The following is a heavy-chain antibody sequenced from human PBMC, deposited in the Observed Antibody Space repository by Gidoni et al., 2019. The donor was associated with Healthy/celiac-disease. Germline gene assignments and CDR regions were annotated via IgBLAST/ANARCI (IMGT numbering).Heavy chain of an antibody. CDR3: ARGSYYYGSGIGY. D-gene: IGHD3-10*01. CDR2: ISYDGSNK. V-gene: IGHV3-30*04. CDR1: GFTFSSYA. J-gene: IGHJ4*02. Sequence: QVQLVESGGGVVQPGRSLRLSCAASGFTFSSYAMHGVRQAPGKGLEWVAVISYDGSNKYYADSVKGRFTISRDNSKNTLYLQVNSLRAEDTAVYYCARGSYYYGSGIGYWGQGTLVTVSS.